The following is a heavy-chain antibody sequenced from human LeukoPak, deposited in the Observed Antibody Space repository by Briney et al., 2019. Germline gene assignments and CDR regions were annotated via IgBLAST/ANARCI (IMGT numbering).Heavy chain of an antibody. CDR1: GFTFSTYS. CDR3: VRAWGGGSYSDAFDI. Sequence: GGSLSLSCAASGFTFSTYSMNWVRQAPGKGLEWVSYISSSSSAIYYADSVRGRFTISRDNAKNSLYLQIDSLRDEDTAVYYCVRAWGGGSYSDAFDIWGQGTMVTVSS. J-gene: IGHJ3*02. D-gene: IGHD1-26*01. V-gene: IGHV3-48*02. CDR2: ISSSSSAI.